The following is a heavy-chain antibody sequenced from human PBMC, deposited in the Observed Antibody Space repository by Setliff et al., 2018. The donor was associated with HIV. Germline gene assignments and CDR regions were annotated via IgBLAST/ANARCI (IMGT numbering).Heavy chain of an antibody. Sequence: SETLSLTCTVSGGSISSGDYYWSWIRQHPRKGLEWIGYIYYTGSTYYNPSLKSRVTISVDTSKNQFSLKMTSLTAADTAVYFCARGYCSGESCYGFRRGAFYYYYYMDVWGKGTTVTVSS. CDR1: GGSISSGDYY. V-gene: IGHV4-31*03. CDR3: ARGYCSGESCYGFRRGAFYYYYYMDV. D-gene: IGHD2-15*01. CDR2: IYYTGST. J-gene: IGHJ6*03.